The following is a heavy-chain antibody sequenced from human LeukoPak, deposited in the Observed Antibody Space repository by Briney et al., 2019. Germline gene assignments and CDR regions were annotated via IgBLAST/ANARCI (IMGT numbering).Heavy chain of an antibody. Sequence: ASVKVSCKASGYTFTGDYMHWVRQAPGQGFEWMGWINPNSGDTNSAQKFRGRVTMTRDTSTSTVYMELSSLRSEDTAVYYCARDPPRSGYLGYWGQGTLVTVS. CDR1: GYTFTGDY. CDR3: ARDPPRSGYLGY. J-gene: IGHJ4*02. D-gene: IGHD3-3*01. V-gene: IGHV1-2*02. CDR2: INPNSGDT.